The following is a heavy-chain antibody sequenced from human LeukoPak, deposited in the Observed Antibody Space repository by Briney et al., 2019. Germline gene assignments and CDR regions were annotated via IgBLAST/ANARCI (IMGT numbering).Heavy chain of an antibody. CDR3: ARECDSSSCHRWFDP. V-gene: IGHV4-59*01. CDR2: IYYSGST. CDR1: GGSISSYY. D-gene: IGHD6-13*01. Sequence: KPSETLSLTCTVSGGSISSYYWNWIRQPPAKGLERIGYIYYSGSTNYNPSLKSRVTISVDTSKNQFSLKLSSVTAADTAVYYCARECDSSSCHRWFDPWGQGTLVTVSS. J-gene: IGHJ5*02.